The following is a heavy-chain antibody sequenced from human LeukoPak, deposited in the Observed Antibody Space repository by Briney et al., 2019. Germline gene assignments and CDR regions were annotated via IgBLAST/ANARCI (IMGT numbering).Heavy chain of an antibody. CDR3: ARHSGIYDSSGGLDY. CDR2: IYYSGST. V-gene: IGHV4-59*08. CDR1: GGSISSYY. D-gene: IGHD3-22*01. Sequence: PSETLSLTCTVSGGSISSYYWSWIRQPPGKGLEWIGYIYYSGSTNYNPSLKSRVTISVDTSKNQFSLKLSSVTAADTAVYYCARHSGIYDSSGGLDYWGQGTLVTVSS. J-gene: IGHJ4*02.